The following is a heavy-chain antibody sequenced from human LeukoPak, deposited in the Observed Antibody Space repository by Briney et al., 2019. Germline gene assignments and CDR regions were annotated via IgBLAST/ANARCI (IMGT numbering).Heavy chain of an antibody. CDR3: AKGRGYCTGGSCYSDY. D-gene: IGHD2-15*01. J-gene: IGHJ4*02. Sequence: GGSLRLPCAASGFTFSSYAMSWVRQAPGKGMEWVSAISGSGGSTYYADSVKGRFTISRDNSKNTLYLQMNSLRVEDTAIYYCAKGRGYCTGGSCYSDYWGQGTLVTVSS. CDR1: GFTFSSYA. V-gene: IGHV3-23*01. CDR2: ISGSGGST.